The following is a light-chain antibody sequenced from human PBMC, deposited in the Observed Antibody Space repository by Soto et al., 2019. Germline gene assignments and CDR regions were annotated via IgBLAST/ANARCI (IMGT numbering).Light chain of an antibody. J-gene: IGKJ4*01. CDR3: HQYGSSPFT. CDR1: QSVSSSY. Sequence: EIVLTQSPGTLSLSPGQRATLSCRASQSVSSSYLAWYQQKPGQAPRLLIYGASSRATGIPDRFSGSGSGTDFTLTIKRLEPEDFAVYYCHQYGSSPFTLGGGTKVEIK. V-gene: IGKV3-20*01. CDR2: GAS.